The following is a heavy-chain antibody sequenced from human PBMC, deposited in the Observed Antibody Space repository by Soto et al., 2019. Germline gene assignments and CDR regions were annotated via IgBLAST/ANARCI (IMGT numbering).Heavy chain of an antibody. V-gene: IGHV1-24*01. J-gene: IGHJ4*02. CDR2: FDPEDGET. CDR1: GYTLTELS. D-gene: IGHD3-16*01. Sequence: ASVKVSCKVSGYTLTELSMHWVRQAPGKGLEWMGGFDPEDGETIYAQKFQGRVTMTEDTSTDTAYMELSSLRSEDTAVYYCSTLRFRYSVKDSWGQGTLVTVSS. CDR3: STLRFRYSVKDS.